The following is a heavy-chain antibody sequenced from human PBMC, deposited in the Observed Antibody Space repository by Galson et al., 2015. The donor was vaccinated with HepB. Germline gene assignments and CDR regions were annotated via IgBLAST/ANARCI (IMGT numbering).Heavy chain of an antibody. D-gene: IGHD6-6*01. J-gene: IGHJ3*02. Sequence: SLRLSCAASGFTVSSSYMSWVRQAPGKGLEWVSVIYSGGSTYYADSFKGRFTISRDNSKNTLYLQMNSLRAEDTAVYYCAKPLAARPTSSAFDIWGQGTMVTVSS. V-gene: IGHV3-53*05. CDR2: IYSGGST. CDR3: AKPLAARPTSSAFDI. CDR1: GFTVSSSY.